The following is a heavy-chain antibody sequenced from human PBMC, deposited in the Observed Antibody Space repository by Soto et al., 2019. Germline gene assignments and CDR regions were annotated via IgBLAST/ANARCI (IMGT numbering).Heavy chain of an antibody. CDR3: ARNVDP. CDR2: IYHSGTT. J-gene: IGHJ5*02. CDR1: GGSFSGYY. Sequence: SETLSLTCAVHGGSFSGYYWSWIRQPPGKGLEWIGYIYHSGTTYYNPSLKSRVTISVDTSKNQFSLKLSSVTAADTAVYYCARNVDPWGQGTLVTAPQ. V-gene: IGHV4-34*09.